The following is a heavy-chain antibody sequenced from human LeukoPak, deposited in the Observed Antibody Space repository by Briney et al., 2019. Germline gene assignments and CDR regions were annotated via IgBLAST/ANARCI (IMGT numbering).Heavy chain of an antibody. CDR3: AKFRRGPAAGVSAYFDY. Sequence: QPGGSLRLSCAASGFTLSSYWMNWVRQAPGKGLEWVANIKQDGSVKYYVDSVKGRFTISRDNAKNSLYLQMNSLRAEDTAVYYCAKFRRGPAAGVSAYFDYWGQGTLVTVSS. V-gene: IGHV3-7*03. CDR2: IKQDGSVK. D-gene: IGHD6-13*01. CDR1: GFTLSSYW. J-gene: IGHJ4*02.